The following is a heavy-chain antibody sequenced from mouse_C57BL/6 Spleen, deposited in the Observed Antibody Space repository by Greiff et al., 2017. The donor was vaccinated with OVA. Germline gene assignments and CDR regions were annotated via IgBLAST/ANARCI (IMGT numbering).Heavy chain of an antibody. D-gene: IGHD2-2*01. J-gene: IGHJ4*01. CDR3: ARSGVYYGYDDAMDY. CDR2: IDPSDSAT. Sequence: QVQLQQPGAELVRPGSSVKLSCKASGYTFTSYWMHWVKQRPIQGLEWIGNIDPSDSATHYNQKFKDKATLTVDKSSSTAYMQLSSLTSEDSAVYYGARSGVYYGYDDAMDYWGQGTSVTVSS. CDR1: GYTFTSYW. V-gene: IGHV1-52*01.